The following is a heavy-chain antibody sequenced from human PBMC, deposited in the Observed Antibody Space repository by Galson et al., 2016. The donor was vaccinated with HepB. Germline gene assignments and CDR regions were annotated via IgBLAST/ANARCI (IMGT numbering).Heavy chain of an antibody. CDR3: ASSIAVAGIIDY. D-gene: IGHD6-19*01. Sequence: SLRLSCAGSGFSFSTYAVHWVRQTQGKGLEWVAVIWSGAIKKYYADSVEGRFTISRDDSENTVYLQINTLRVEDTAMYYCASSIAVAGIIDYWGQGTLVTVSS. CDR1: GFSFSTYA. CDR2: IWSGAIKK. V-gene: IGHV3-33*01. J-gene: IGHJ4*02.